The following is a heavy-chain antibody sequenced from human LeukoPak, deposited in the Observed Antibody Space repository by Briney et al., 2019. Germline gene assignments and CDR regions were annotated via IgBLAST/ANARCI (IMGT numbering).Heavy chain of an antibody. D-gene: IGHD3-22*01. CDR2: IFYSVST. V-gene: IGHV4-31*03. Sequence: AQTLSLTCIISGCSISSGGYFWTWIRQHPGKGREWIGYIFYSVSTYDNPSLKRRVTISVYTSMNQFSLKLRSVTAADTAVYYCARDRYYDSSSLYYYYYMDVWGKGTTVTVSS. CDR3: ARDRYYDSSSLYYYYYMDV. J-gene: IGHJ6*03. CDR1: GCSISSGGYF.